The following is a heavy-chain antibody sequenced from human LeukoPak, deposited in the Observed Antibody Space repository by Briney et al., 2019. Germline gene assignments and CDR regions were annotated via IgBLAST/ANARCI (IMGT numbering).Heavy chain of an antibody. J-gene: IGHJ4*02. D-gene: IGHD3-10*01. CDR3: ARVGWFGELFSFDY. CDR2: IYTSGST. Sequence: SETLSLTCAVYGGSFSSYYWSWIRQPAGKGLEWIGRIYTSGSTNYNPSLKSRVTMSVDTSKNQFSLKLSSVTAADTAVYYCARVGWFGELFSFDYWGQGTLVTVSS. CDR1: GGSFSSYY. V-gene: IGHV4-59*10.